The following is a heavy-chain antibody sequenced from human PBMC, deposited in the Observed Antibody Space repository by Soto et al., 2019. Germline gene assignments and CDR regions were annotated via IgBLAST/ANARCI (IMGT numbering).Heavy chain of an antibody. CDR2: ISAYNGNT. V-gene: IGHV1-18*01. Sequence: QVQLVQSGAEVKKPGASVQVCCKASGYTFTSYGITWVRQAPGQGLEWMGWISAYNGNTNYAQKLQARVTMTTDTATSTAYMELRRLSADDTAVYYCARRDCSSTRCQQDALDIWGRGTIVTVAS. CDR3: ARRDCSSTRCQQDALDI. D-gene: IGHD2-2*01. J-gene: IGHJ3*02. CDR1: GYTFTSYG.